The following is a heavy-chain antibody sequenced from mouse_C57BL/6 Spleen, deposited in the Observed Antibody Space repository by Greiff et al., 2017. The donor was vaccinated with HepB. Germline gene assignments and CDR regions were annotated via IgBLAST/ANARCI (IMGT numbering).Heavy chain of an antibody. J-gene: IGHJ2*01. CDR1: GFTFTDYY. Sequence: EVMLVESGGGLVQPGGSLSLSCAASGFTFTDYYMSWVRQPPGKALEWLGFIRNKANGYTTEYSASVKGRFTISRDNSQSILYLQMNALRAEDSATYYCARYMMDYFDYWGQGTTLTVSS. CDR2: IRNKANGYTT. D-gene: IGHD2-3*01. V-gene: IGHV7-3*01. CDR3: ARYMMDYFDY.